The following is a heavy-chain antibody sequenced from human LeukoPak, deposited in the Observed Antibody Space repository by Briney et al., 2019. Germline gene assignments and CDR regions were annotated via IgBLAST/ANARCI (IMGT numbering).Heavy chain of an antibody. D-gene: IGHD1-26*01. V-gene: IGHV1-24*01. CDR2: FDPEDGET. Sequence: ASVKVSCKVSGYTLTELSMHWVRQDTGKGLEWMGGFDPEDGETIYAQKFQGRVTMTEDTSTDTAYMELSSLRSEDTAVYYCATVQNSGSYPYYGMDVWGQGTTVTVSS. CDR1: GYTLTELS. J-gene: IGHJ6*02. CDR3: ATVQNSGSYPYYGMDV.